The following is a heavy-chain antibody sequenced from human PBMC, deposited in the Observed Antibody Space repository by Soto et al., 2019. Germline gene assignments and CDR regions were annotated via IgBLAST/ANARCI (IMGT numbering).Heavy chain of an antibody. CDR2: IDPSDSYT. Sequence: PGESLKISCKGSGYSFTSYWISWVRQMPGKGLEWMGRIDPSDSYTNYSPSFQGHVTISADKSISTAYLQWSSLKASDTAMYYCASKDTAMVAPYYYYGMDVWGQGTTVTRLL. J-gene: IGHJ6*02. CDR3: ASKDTAMVAPYYYYGMDV. V-gene: IGHV5-10-1*01. CDR1: GYSFTSYW. D-gene: IGHD5-18*01.